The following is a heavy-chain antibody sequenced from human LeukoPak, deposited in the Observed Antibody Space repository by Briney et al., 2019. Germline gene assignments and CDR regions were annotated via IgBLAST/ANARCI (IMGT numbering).Heavy chain of an antibody. CDR3: ARGYCSSTSCYGGSY. Sequence: ASVKVSCKASGGTFSSYAISWVRQAPGQGLEWMGWINTNTGNPTYAQGFTGRFAFSLDTSVSTAYLQISSLKAEDTAVYYCARGYCSSTSCYGGSYWGQGTLVTVSS. CDR1: GGTFSSYA. CDR2: INTNTGNP. D-gene: IGHD2-2*01. J-gene: IGHJ4*02. V-gene: IGHV7-4-1*02.